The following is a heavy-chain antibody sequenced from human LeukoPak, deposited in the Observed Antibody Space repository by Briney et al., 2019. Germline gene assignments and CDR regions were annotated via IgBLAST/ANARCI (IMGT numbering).Heavy chain of an antibody. CDR1: GGSISSGSYY. V-gene: IGHV4-61*02. Sequence: KASETLSLTCTVSGGSISSGSYYWSWIRQPAGKGLEWIGRIYTSGSTNYNPSLKSRVTISVDTSKNQFSLKLSSVTAADTAVYYCAREGIVVVPAAMAGYYFDYWGQGTLVTVSS. D-gene: IGHD2-2*01. CDR2: IYTSGST. J-gene: IGHJ4*02. CDR3: AREGIVVVPAAMAGYYFDY.